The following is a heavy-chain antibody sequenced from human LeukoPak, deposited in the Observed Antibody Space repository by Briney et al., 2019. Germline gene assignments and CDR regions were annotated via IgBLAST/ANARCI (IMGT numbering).Heavy chain of an antibody. J-gene: IGHJ4*02. D-gene: IGHD3-22*01. Sequence: PSETLSLTCTVSGGSISSGGYYWSWIRQPPGKGLEWIGYIYYSGSTYYNPSLKSRVTISVDTSKNQFSLKLSSVTAADTAVYYCARENYYDSSVVDYWGQGTLVAVSS. V-gene: IGHV4-30-4*01. CDR2: IYYSGST. CDR1: GGSISSGGYY. CDR3: ARENYYDSSVVDY.